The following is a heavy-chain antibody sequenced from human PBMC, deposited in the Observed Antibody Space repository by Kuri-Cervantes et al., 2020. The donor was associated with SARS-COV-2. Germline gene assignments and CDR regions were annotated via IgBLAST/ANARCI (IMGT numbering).Heavy chain of an antibody. CDR2: INPNSGGT. V-gene: IGHV1-2*02. Sequence: ASVKVSCKASRYTFTYYYIHWVRQAPGQGLEWMGSINPNSGGTNYAQKFQGRVTMTRDTSISTAYMELSRLRSDDTAVYYCARGQGRGLYARHGFDYWGQGTLVTVSS. CDR3: ARGQGRGLYARHGFDY. CDR1: RYTFTYYY. D-gene: IGHD2/OR15-2a*01. J-gene: IGHJ4*02.